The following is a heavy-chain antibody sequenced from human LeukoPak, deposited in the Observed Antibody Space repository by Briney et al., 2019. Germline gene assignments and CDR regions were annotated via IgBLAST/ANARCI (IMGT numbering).Heavy chain of an antibody. Sequence: NPSETLSLTCTVSGESISGFYWNWIRQPPGKGLEWLGYIYYSGSTNYNPSLKNRVTISIDTSKNQFSLKLSSVTAADTAVYYCASSVDTAMALGYWGQGTLVTVSS. J-gene: IGHJ4*02. CDR3: ASSVDTAMALGY. CDR1: GESISGFY. V-gene: IGHV4-59*08. D-gene: IGHD5-18*01. CDR2: IYYSGST.